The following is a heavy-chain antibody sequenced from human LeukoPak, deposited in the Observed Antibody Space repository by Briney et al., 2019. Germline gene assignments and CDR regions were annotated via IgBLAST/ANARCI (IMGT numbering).Heavy chain of an antibody. CDR2: IDPSDSYT. D-gene: IGHD6-19*01. V-gene: IGHV5-10-1*01. CDR3: ARQWSYSSGPHFDY. J-gene: IGHJ4*02. Sequence: EESLYISCKGSGYSFTSYWISWVRQMPGKGLEWMGRIDPSDSYTNYSPSFQGHVTISADKSISTAYLQWSSLKASDTAMYYCARQWSYSSGPHFDYWGQGNLVSVSS. CDR1: GYSFTSYW.